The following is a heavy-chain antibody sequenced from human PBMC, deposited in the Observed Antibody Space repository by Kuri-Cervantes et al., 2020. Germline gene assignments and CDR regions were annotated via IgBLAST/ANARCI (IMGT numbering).Heavy chain of an antibody. CDR3: AGELQRKGAFDI. D-gene: IGHD6-25*01. V-gene: IGHV1-69*05. J-gene: IGHJ3*02. CDR1: GGTFSSYA. CDR2: IIPIFGTA. Sequence: SVQVSCKASGGTFSSYAISWVRQAPGQGLGWMGGIIPIFGTANYAQKFQGRVTITTDESTSTAYMELSSLRYEDTAVYYCAGELQRKGAFDIWGQGTMVTVSS.